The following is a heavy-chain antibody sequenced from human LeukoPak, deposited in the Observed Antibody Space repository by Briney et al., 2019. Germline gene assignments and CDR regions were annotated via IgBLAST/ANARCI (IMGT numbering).Heavy chain of an antibody. J-gene: IGHJ5*02. CDR2: IYYSGTT. CDR1: GVTINNSDYS. V-gene: IGHV4-39*01. CDR3: ARYSSISGWFDH. Sequence: SETLSLTCTVSGVTINNSDYSCGWLRQPPGKGLEWIVSIYYSGTTYYHPALKSQYTISVDTSKSQFSLKLSSVTAADTGVYYCARYSSISGWFDHWGQGTLVTVSS. D-gene: IGHD6-13*01.